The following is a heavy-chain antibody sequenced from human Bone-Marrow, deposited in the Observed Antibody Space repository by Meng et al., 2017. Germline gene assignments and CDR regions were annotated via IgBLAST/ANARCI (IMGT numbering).Heavy chain of an antibody. V-gene: IGHV4-34*01. Sequence: GHLQRWGAGLLKPSEPLPPTCAVYGGSFSGYYWSWIRQPPGKGLEWIGEINHSGSTNYNPSLESRATISVDTSQNNLSLKLSSVTAADSAVYYCARGPTTMAHDFDYWGQGTLVTVSS. D-gene: IGHD4-11*01. CDR2: INHSGST. J-gene: IGHJ4*02. CDR1: GGSFSGYY. CDR3: ARGPTTMAHDFDY.